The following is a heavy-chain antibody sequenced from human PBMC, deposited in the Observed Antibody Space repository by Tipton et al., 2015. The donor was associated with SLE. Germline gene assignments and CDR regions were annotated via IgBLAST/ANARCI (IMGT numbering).Heavy chain of an antibody. CDR1: GGSISSHY. J-gene: IGHJ6*02. D-gene: IGHD1-26*01. CDR2: IYYSGST. Sequence: TLSLTCTVSGGSISSHYWSWIRQPPGKGLGWIGYIYYSGSTNYNPSLKSRVTISVDTSKNQFSLKLSSVTAADTAVYYCARLMGVVGATNYYYGMDVWGQGTTVTVSS. V-gene: IGHV4-59*11. CDR3: ARLMGVVGATNYYYGMDV.